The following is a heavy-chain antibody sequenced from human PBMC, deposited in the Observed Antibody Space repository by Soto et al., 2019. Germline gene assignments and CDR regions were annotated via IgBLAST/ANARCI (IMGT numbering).Heavy chain of an antibody. V-gene: IGHV3-23*01. J-gene: IGHJ6*02. CDR2: VSGSGGTT. CDR1: KFTFYNYA. Sequence: GGSLRLSCAASKFTFYNYAMSWVRQAPGKGLEWVSGVSGSGGTTYYADSVKGRFTISRDNSKNTLYLQMNTLRAEDNAVYYGTRVSYYYYGMDVWGQGTTVTVSS. CDR3: TRVSYYYYGMDV.